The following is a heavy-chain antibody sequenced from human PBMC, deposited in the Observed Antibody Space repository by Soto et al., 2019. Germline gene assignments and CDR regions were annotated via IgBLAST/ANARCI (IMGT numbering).Heavy chain of an antibody. CDR1: GFTFSSYA. CDR2: ISYDGSNI. J-gene: IGHJ6*02. Sequence: QVQLVESGGGVVQPGRSLRLSCAASGFTFSSYAMHWVRQAPGKGLEWVAVISYDGSNIYYADSVKGRFTISRDNSKNTLYLQMNSLRAEDTAVYYCARDDGMDVWGQGTTVTVSS. V-gene: IGHV3-30-3*01. CDR3: ARDDGMDV.